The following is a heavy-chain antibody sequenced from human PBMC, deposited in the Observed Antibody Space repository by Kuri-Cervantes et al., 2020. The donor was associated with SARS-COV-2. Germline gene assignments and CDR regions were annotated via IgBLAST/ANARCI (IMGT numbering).Heavy chain of an antibody. Sequence: GESLKISCTASGFIFSDYYMTWIRQAPGRGLEWVSAISGSGGSTYYADSVKGRFTISRDNSKNTLYLQMNSLRAEDTAVYYCATDIVVVPAVPDLFDYWGQGTLVTVSS. CDR2: ISGSGGST. CDR3: ATDIVVVPAVPDLFDY. J-gene: IGHJ4*02. D-gene: IGHD2-2*01. CDR1: GFIFSDYY. V-gene: IGHV3-23*01.